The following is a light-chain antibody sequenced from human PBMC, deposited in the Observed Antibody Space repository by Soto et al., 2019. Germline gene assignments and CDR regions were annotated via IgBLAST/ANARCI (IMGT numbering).Light chain of an antibody. V-gene: IGKV3-11*01. CDR1: QSVSSY. J-gene: IGKJ4*01. Sequence: EIVLTQSPATLSLSPGERATLSCRASQSVSSYLAWYQQKPGQAPRLLIHDASNRATGIPARFSGSGSGTDFTLTISSLEPEDGAVYYCQHRSNWPLTFGGGTKVEIK. CDR2: DAS. CDR3: QHRSNWPLT.